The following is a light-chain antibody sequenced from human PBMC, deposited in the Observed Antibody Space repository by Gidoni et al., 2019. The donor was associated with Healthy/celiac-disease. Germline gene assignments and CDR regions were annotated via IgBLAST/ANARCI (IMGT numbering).Light chain of an antibody. CDR3: QQYYSYPQT. V-gene: IGKV1-8*01. Sequence: AIRMTQSPSSFSASTGDRVTITCPASQGISSYLAWYQQKPGKAPKLLIYAASTLQSGVPSRFSGSGSGTDFTLTISCLQSEDFATYYCQQYYSYPQTFGQGTKVEIK. CDR1: QGISSY. J-gene: IGKJ1*01. CDR2: AAS.